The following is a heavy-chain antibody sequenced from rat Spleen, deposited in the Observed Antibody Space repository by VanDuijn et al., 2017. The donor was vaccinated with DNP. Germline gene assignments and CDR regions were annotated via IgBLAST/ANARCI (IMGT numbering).Heavy chain of an antibody. J-gene: IGHJ4*01. CDR3: TWGNVDA. CDR1: GFTFSAYY. CDR2: IGSPAYAP. V-gene: IGHV5-27*01. Sequence: EVQLVESGGGLVQPGRSLKLSCAASGFTFSAYYMAWVRQAPAKGLEWVAYIGSPAYAPYYTDSVKGRFASSRDNAKSTLYLQMNSLRSEDMATYYCTWGNVDAWGQGTPVTVSS.